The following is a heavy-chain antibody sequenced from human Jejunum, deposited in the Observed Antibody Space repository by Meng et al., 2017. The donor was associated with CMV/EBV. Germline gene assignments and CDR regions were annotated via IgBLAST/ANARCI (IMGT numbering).Heavy chain of an antibody. V-gene: IGHV4-61*02. D-gene: IGHD5-24*01. CDR3: VRGGDGYLY. CDR1: GGSISSGSYY. CDR2: IYASGTT. Sequence: LTCPVSGGSISSGSYYWSWIRQPAGKGLEWIGRIYASGTTNYNPSLNSRVTMSVDTSKNQFSLKLNSVAAADTAVYYCVRGGDGYLYWGQGTLVTVSS. J-gene: IGHJ4*02.